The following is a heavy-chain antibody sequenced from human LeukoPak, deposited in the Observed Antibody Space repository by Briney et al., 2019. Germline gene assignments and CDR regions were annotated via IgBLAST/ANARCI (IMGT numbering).Heavy chain of an antibody. J-gene: IGHJ4*02. D-gene: IGHD1-26*01. Sequence: PSETLSLTCNVSGGSISSGSYYWSWIRQPAGKGLEWIGHIYTSGSTNYNPSLKSRVTISVDTSKNQFSLKLSSVTAADTAVYYCATSEELPPSFDYWGQGTLVTVSS. V-gene: IGHV4-61*09. CDR2: IYTSGST. CDR3: ATSEELPPSFDY. CDR1: GGSISSGSYY.